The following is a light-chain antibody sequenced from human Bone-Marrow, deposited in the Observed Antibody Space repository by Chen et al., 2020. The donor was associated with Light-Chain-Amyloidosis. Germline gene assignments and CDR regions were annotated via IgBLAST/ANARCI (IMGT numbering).Light chain of an antibody. CDR2: GAS. CDR1: QTISSNY. J-gene: IGKJ2*01. Sequence: EIVLTQSTATLSLSPGERATLSCWASQTISSNYLAWYQQKPGQAPRLVIFGASSRAGGIPARFGGSGSGTDFTLTISRLEPEDFAVYYCQQYGSSPYTFGQGTKLEIK. CDR3: QQYGSSPYT. V-gene: IGKV3-20*01.